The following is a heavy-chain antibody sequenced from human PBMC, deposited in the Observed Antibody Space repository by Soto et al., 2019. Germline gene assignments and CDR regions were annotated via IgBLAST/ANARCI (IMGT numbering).Heavy chain of an antibody. Sequence: GGSLRLSCAASGFTFSTYAMAWVRQAPGKGLEWVSGVSASGLNTDYADPVKGRFYISRDNSKNTVSLHMNSLRAEDTAVYYCAKGGITMTHDAFDIWGQGTMVTVSS. V-gene: IGHV3-23*01. CDR3: AKGGITMTHDAFDI. CDR2: VSASGLNT. D-gene: IGHD3-22*01. J-gene: IGHJ3*02. CDR1: GFTFSTYA.